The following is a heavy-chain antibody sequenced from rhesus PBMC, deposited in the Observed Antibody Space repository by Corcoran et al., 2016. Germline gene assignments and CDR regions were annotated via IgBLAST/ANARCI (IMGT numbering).Heavy chain of an antibody. Sequence: QVQLQESGPGLVKPSETLSLTCAVSGGSVSSSNWWSWIRQPPGKGLEWIGYISGSSGSTYYNPSLKCRVTISTEPSKNQFSLKLSSVTAADTAVDYCAREDPGGIAAAGVDYWGQGVLVTVSS. CDR3: AREDPGGIAAAGVDY. CDR1: GGSVSSSNW. CDR2: ISGSSGST. V-gene: IGHV4-65*01. J-gene: IGHJ4*01. D-gene: IGHD6-43*01.